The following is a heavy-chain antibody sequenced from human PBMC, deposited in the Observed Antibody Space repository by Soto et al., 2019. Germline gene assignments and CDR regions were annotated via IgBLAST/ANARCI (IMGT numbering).Heavy chain of an antibody. J-gene: IGHJ4*02. CDR2: ISSSSSYI. Sequence: PGGSLRLSCAASGFTFSSYSMNWVRQAPGKGLEWVSSISSSSSYIYYADSVKGRFTISRDNAKNSLYLQVNSLRAEDTAVYYCARGIAVAGFFDYWGQGTLVTVSS. CDR3: ARGIAVAGFFDY. CDR1: GFTFSSYS. V-gene: IGHV3-21*01. D-gene: IGHD6-19*01.